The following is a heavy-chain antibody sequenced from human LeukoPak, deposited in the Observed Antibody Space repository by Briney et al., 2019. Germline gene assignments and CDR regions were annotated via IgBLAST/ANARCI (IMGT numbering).Heavy chain of an antibody. D-gene: IGHD5-18*01. J-gene: IGHJ4*02. CDR1: GGSINNYY. CDR2: IYYSGTT. CDR3: ARQTAKNVDTARFDS. Sequence: SETLPLTYAISGGSINNYYWSWIRQPPGKGLEWMGYIYYSGTTNYSPSLNSRVNISLDTAKNQFSLRLSSVAAADTAVYYCARQTAKNVDTARFDSWGQGTLVTVSS. V-gene: IGHV4-59*08.